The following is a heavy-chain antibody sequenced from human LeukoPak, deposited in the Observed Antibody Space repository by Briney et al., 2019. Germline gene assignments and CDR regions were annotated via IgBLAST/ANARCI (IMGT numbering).Heavy chain of an antibody. D-gene: IGHD3-10*02. V-gene: IGHV3-48*03. Sequence: GGSLRLSCAASGFTFSDYEINWIRQAPGKGLEWISCISTSGSTTYYADSVKGRFTISRDNAKDSLFLQMNTLTAEDTAVYYCARGALHVFDYWGQGTPVTVSS. J-gene: IGHJ4*02. CDR2: ISTSGSTT. CDR1: GFTFSDYE. CDR3: ARGALHVFDY.